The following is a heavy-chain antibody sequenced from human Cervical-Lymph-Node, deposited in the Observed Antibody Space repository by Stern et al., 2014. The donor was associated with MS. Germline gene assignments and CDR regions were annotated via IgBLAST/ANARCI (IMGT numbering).Heavy chain of an antibody. CDR2: LMAYNGNT. D-gene: IGHD2-15*01. Sequence: QVQLGQSGAEVKTPGASVQVSCKDSGYTFTSYGISWVRQAPGQGLEWKGWLMAYNGNTTYAQKLQGRGTMTTDTSTSTAYMELRSLRSDDTAVYYCARGLLGSENAFDIWGQGTMVTVSS. CDR3: ARGLLGSENAFDI. J-gene: IGHJ3*02. V-gene: IGHV1-18*01. CDR1: GYTFTSYG.